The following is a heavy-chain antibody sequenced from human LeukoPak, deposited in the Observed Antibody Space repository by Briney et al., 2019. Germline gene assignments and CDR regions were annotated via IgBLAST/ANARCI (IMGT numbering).Heavy chain of an antibody. V-gene: IGHV3-23*01. CDR1: GFTFSSYG. Sequence: PGGTLRLSCAASGFTFSSYGMSWVRQAPGKGLEWVSAISGSGGSTYYADSVKGRFTISRDNSKNTLYLQMNSLRAEDTAVYYCAKAWDTMIVVVTAPFDYWGQGTLVTVSS. J-gene: IGHJ4*02. D-gene: IGHD3-22*01. CDR2: ISGSGGST. CDR3: AKAWDTMIVVVTAPFDY.